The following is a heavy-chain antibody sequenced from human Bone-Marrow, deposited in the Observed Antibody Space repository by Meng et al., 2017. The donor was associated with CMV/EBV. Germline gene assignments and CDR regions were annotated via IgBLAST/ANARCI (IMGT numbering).Heavy chain of an antibody. Sequence: GESLKISCAASEFTFSSLWMTWVRQAPGKGLEWVANINQDESQKNYVDSVKGRFTISRDNAKSSLFLQLNSLRAEDTAVYYCARVAAAGRGMDVWGQGTTVTFSS. CDR1: EFTFSSLW. V-gene: IGHV3-7*04. CDR2: INQDESQK. CDR3: ARVAAAGRGMDV. D-gene: IGHD6-13*01. J-gene: IGHJ6*02.